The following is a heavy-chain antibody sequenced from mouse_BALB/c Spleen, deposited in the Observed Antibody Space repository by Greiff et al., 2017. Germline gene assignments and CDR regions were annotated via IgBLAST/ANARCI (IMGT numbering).Heavy chain of an antibody. CDR1: GFTFSSFG. Sequence: EVQRVESGGGLVQPGGSRKLSCAASGFTFSSFGMHWVRQAPEKGLEWVAYISSGSSTIYYADTVKGRFTISRDNPKNTLFLQMTSLRSEDTAMYYCARSGTATGVDYWGQGTTLTVSS. J-gene: IGHJ2*01. D-gene: IGHD1-2*01. CDR2: ISSGSSTI. V-gene: IGHV5-17*02. CDR3: ARSGTATGVDY.